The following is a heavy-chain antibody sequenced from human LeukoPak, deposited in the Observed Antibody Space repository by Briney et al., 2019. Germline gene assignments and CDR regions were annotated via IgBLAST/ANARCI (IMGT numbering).Heavy chain of an antibody. V-gene: IGHV4-4*07. Sequence: SETLSLTCTVSGGSISSYYWSWIRQPAGKGLEWIGRIYTSGSTNYNPSLKSRVPMSVDTSKNQLSLELSSVTAADTAVYYCARDRGQYYDSSGYALWGQGTLVTVSS. J-gene: IGHJ4*02. CDR1: GGSISSYY. CDR2: IYTSGST. CDR3: ARDRGQYYDSSGYAL. D-gene: IGHD3-22*01.